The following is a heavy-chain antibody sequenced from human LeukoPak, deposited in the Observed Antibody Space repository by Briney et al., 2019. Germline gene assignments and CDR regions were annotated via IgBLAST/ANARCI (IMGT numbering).Heavy chain of an antibody. V-gene: IGHV4-59*01. Sequence: SETLSLTCTVSGGSISSYYWSWIRQPPGKGLECIGYIYYSGSTNYNPSLKSRVTISVDTSKNQFSLKLRSVTAADTAVYYCARISSSNWYNERGAFDVWGQGTMVTVSS. CDR1: GGSISSYY. CDR2: IYYSGST. CDR3: ARISSSNWYNERGAFDV. D-gene: IGHD6-13*01. J-gene: IGHJ3*01.